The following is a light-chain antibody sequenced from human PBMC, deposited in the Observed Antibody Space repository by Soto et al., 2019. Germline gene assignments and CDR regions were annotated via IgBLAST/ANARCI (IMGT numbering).Light chain of an antibody. CDR1: QSVSTY. CDR2: DSS. Sequence: EIVLTQSPATLSLSPGERATLSCRASQSVSTYLAWYQQKPGQAPRLLLFDSSNRAPGIPARFGGSGSGTDFTLTITSLEPEDFAVYYCQQRHNWPLTFGGGTKVDIK. V-gene: IGKV3-11*01. CDR3: QQRHNWPLT. J-gene: IGKJ4*01.